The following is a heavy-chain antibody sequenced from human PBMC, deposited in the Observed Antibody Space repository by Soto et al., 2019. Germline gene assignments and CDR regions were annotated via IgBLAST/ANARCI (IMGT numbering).Heavy chain of an antibody. V-gene: IGHV3-30-3*01. J-gene: IGHJ4*02. D-gene: IGHD3-22*01. CDR2: ISYDGSNK. CDR1: GFTFSSYA. CDR3: ASDSTYDCSGCACAY. Sequence: QVQLVESGGGVVQPGRSLRLSCAASGFTFSSYAMHWVRQAPGKGLEWVAVISYDGSNKYYAAAVKGRFTISRDNSKNKLYLQMDSLRAEDTAVYYCASDSTYDCSGCACAYWGQGTLVTVSS.